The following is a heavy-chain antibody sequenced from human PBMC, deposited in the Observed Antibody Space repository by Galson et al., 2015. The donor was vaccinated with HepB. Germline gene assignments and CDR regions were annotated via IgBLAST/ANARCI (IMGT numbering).Heavy chain of an antibody. CDR1: GFTFSSYS. CDR2: ISSSSSYI. D-gene: IGHD5-18*01. J-gene: IGHJ6*02. CDR3: AGIRVVYYGMDV. V-gene: IGHV3-21*01. Sequence: SLRLSCAASGFTFSSYSMNWVRQAPGKGLEWVSSISSSSSYIYYADSVKGRFTISRDNAKNSLYLQMNSLRAEDTAVYYCAGIRVVYYGMDVWGQGTTVTVSS.